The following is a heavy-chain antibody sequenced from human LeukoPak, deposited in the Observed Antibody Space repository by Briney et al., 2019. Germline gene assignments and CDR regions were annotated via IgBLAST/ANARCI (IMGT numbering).Heavy chain of an antibody. CDR2: IIGSSGDT. CDR1: GFSLTNFA. V-gene: IGHV3-23*01. J-gene: IGHJ4*02. Sequence: PGGSLRLSCAASGFSLTNFAMSWVRQAPGKGLEWVSLIIGSSGDTFYVDSVKGRFTISRDNSKNRLYLQMNSLRAEDTALYYCAKGAYDYIEMGYFDYWGQGTLVTVSS. CDR3: AKGAYDYIEMGYFDY. D-gene: IGHD5-12*01.